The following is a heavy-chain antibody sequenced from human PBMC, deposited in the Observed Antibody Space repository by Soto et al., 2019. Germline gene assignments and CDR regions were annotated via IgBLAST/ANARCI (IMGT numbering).Heavy chain of an antibody. CDR3: AKNSLRFFGVVSMDV. CDR2: ISYDGSNK. CDR1: GFTFSSYG. J-gene: IGHJ6*02. Sequence: PGGSLRLSCAASGFTFSSYGMHWVRQAPGKGLEWVAVISYDGSNKYYADSVKGRFTISRDNSKNTLYLQMNSLRAEDTAVYYCAKNSLRFFGVVSMDVWGQGTTVTVSS. D-gene: IGHD3-3*01. V-gene: IGHV3-30*18.